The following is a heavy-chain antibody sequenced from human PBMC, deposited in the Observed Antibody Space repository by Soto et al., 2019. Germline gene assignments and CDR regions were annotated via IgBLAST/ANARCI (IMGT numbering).Heavy chain of an antibody. CDR3: ARDGQQQLASDY. CDR2: IYHSGST. Sequence: QVQLQESGPGLVKPSGTLSLTCAVSGGSISSTNWWSWVRQPPGKGLEWIGEIYHSGSTNYNPSLKGRVTISVDKSKNQFSLSLSSVTAADTAVYYCARDGQQQLASDYWGQGTLVTVSS. D-gene: IGHD6-13*01. CDR1: GGSISSTNW. V-gene: IGHV4-4*02. J-gene: IGHJ4*02.